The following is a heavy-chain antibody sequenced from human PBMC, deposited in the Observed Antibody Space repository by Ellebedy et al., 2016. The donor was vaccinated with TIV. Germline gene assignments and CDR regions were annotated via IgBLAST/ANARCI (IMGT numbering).Heavy chain of an antibody. CDR3: ARSVMKVVTAAPLGY. V-gene: IGHV1-2*02. J-gene: IGHJ4*02. CDR2: LNVASTDT. Sequence: AASVKVSCKASGYTFTGYYIHWVRQAPGQGLEWMGWLNVASTDTNYAQRFRDRVTMTRDTSISTAYMDLSRLTSEDTAVYYCARSVMKVVTAAPLGYWGQGTLVTVSS. CDR1: GYTFTGYY. D-gene: IGHD3-22*01.